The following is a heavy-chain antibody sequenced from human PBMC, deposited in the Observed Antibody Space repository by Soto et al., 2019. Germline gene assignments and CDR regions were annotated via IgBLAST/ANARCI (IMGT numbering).Heavy chain of an antibody. J-gene: IGHJ4*02. CDR1: GFTFSNYA. D-gene: IGHD6-25*01. CDR2: ISGGGGTT. V-gene: IGHV3-23*01. CDR3: AKFFVETGESSGWPWSFHY. Sequence: EVQLLESGGGLVQPGGSLRLSCAASGFTFSNYAMSWVRQAPGKGLEWVSAISGGGGTTYYAGSVKGRFTNSRDNSKNTLFLQLNSLRAEDTAVYYCAKFFVETGESSGWPWSFHYWGQGTLVTVSS.